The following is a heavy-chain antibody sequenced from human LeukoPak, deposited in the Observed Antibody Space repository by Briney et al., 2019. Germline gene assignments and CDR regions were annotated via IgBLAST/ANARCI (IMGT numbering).Heavy chain of an antibody. CDR1: GGSISSYY. Sequence: SETLSLTCTVSGGSISSYYWSWIRQPLGKRLEWIGYIYSGSSDYNPSLKSRVTISVDTSKNQFSLNLSSVTATDTAVYYCARAYSSGWYYFEYWGQGTLVTVSS. V-gene: IGHV4-59*08. CDR3: ARAYSSGWYYFEY. J-gene: IGHJ4*02. D-gene: IGHD6-19*01. CDR2: IYSGSS.